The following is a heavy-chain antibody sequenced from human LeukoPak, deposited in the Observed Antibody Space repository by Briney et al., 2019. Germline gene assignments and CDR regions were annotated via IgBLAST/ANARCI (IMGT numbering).Heavy chain of an antibody. CDR2: IIPIFGTA. J-gene: IGHJ4*02. D-gene: IGHD1/OR15-1a*01. V-gene: IGHV1-69*06. CDR1: GGTFSSYA. CDR3: ARCGKTKFYYFDY. Sequence: ASVKVSCKASGGTFSSYAISWVRQAPGQGLEWMGGIIPIFGTANYAQKFQGRVTITADKSTSTAYMELNSLRSEDTAVYYCARCGKTKFYYFDYWGQGTLVTVSS.